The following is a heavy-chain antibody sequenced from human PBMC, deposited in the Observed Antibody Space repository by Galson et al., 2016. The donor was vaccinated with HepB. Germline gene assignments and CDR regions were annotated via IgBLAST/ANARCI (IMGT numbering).Heavy chain of an antibody. CDR2: INPSGSQI. V-gene: IGHV3-21*01. J-gene: IGHJ4*02. Sequence: SLRLSCAASGFSFKLFTISWVRQAPGKGPEWLSSINPSGSQIFSSESVRGRFTITRDNANNSLYLHMSSLRVDDTAVYYCARDVHLSYFDFWGQGTLVAVSS. CDR1: GFSFKLFT. CDR3: ARDVHLSYFDF.